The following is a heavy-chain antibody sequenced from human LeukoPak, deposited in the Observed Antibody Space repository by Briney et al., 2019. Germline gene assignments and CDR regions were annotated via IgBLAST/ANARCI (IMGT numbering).Heavy chain of an antibody. CDR3: AKGAGSPWFDP. D-gene: IGHD6-19*01. CDR2: ISTSGNT. V-gene: IGHV4-4*07. Sequence: PSETLSLTCTVSGGSISSYYWSWIRQPAGKGLEWIGRISTSGNTNSNPSLSNRVTMSLDKSKKQFSLELSSVTAADTAVYYCAKGAGSPWFDPWGQGTLVIVSS. J-gene: IGHJ5*02. CDR1: GGSISSYY.